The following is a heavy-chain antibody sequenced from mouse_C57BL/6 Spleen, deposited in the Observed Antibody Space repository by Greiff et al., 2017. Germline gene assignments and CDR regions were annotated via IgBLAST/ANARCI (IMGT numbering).Heavy chain of an antibody. CDR3: ARFDYQYYFDY. Sequence: QVQLQQPGAELVMPGASVKLSCKASGYTFTSYWMHWVKQRPGQGLEWIGEIDPSDSYTNYNQKFKGKSTLTVDKSSSTAYMQLSSLTSEESAVYYCARFDYQYYFDYWGQGTTLTVSS. CDR2: IDPSDSYT. D-gene: IGHD2-4*01. J-gene: IGHJ2*01. V-gene: IGHV1-69*01. CDR1: GYTFTSYW.